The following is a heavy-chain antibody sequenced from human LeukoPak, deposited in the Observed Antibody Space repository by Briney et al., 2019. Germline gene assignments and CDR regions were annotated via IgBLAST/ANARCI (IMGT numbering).Heavy chain of an antibody. D-gene: IGHD3-10*01. Sequence: SETLSLACSVSGGSISSYYWSWIRQPPGKGLEWIGYIHYSGSTYYNPSLKSRVTISVDTSKNQFSLKLSSVTAADTAVYYCARVPLYYGSGSFDYWGQGTLVTVSS. CDR2: IHYSGST. J-gene: IGHJ4*02. CDR1: GGSISSYY. CDR3: ARVPLYYGSGSFDY. V-gene: IGHV4-59*08.